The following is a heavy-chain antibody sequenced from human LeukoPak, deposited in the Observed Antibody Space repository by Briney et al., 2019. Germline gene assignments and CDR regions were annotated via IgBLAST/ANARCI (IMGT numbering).Heavy chain of an antibody. D-gene: IGHD5-24*01. CDR2: ISHDGSSE. Sequence: GGSLRLSCAASGFTFNDYIIHWVRQAPGKGLEWVALISHDGSSEYYADSVKGRFTISRDNSKNTLYLQMNSLRADDTAVYHCARDGDAYNFDFWGQGALVTVSS. CDR3: ARDGDAYNFDF. CDR1: GFTFNDYI. J-gene: IGHJ4*02. V-gene: IGHV3-30*04.